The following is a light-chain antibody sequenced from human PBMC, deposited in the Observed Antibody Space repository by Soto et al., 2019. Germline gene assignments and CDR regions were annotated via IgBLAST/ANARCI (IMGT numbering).Light chain of an antibody. V-gene: IGKV1-5*01. CDR2: DAS. J-gene: IGKJ1*01. CDR3: HQYNNFCT. Sequence: DIQMTQSPSALSASVGDRVTITCRASQSISSWLAWYQQKPGKAPRLLIYDASYLERGVPSRFSGSGSGTEFTLTVSHLQPDDLATYYGHQYNNFCTFGQGTKVEIK. CDR1: QSISSW.